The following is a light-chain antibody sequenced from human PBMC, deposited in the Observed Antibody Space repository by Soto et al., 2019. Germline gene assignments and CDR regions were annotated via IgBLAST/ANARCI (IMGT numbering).Light chain of an antibody. CDR2: GAS. J-gene: IGKJ2*01. V-gene: IGKV3-15*01. CDR1: QSVSSN. CDR3: QQYNNWPYT. Sequence: EIVMTQSPATLSVSPGERATLSCRASQSVSSNLAWYQQKPGQAPRLLIYGASTRATGIPARFSGSGSGTEFTLTIRSLQSEDFAVYYCQQYNNWPYTFGHGTKLQIK.